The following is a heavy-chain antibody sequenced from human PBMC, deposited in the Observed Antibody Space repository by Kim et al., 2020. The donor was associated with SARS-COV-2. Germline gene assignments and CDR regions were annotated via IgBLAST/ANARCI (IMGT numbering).Heavy chain of an antibody. Sequence: VKVSCKASGYTFTDYYIHWVRQAPGQGLEWMGWINPKNGGTKYAQKFQGRVTITRDTSISTAYMDLRRLTSDDTAVYYCAREEGTVTTDYYYGLDVWGQGTTITVSS. CDR3: AREEGTVTTDYYYGLDV. J-gene: IGHJ6*02. CDR2: INPKNGGT. V-gene: IGHV1-2*02. D-gene: IGHD4-4*01. CDR1: GYTFTDYY.